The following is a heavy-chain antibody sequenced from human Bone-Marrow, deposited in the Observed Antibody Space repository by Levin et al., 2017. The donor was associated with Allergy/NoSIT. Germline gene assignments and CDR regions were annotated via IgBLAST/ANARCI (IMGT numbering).Heavy chain of an antibody. V-gene: IGHV4-59*01. D-gene: IGHD1-1*01. CDR2: VYFTGST. CDR1: GGSIGNYY. Sequence: SETLSLTCTVSGGSIGNYYWAWIRQSPGKGLQYIGYVYFTGSTNYNPSLKSRLTISLDTSKNQFSLELTSVTAADTAVYFCARAGNNWDRFWFDPWGQGTLVTVSS. J-gene: IGHJ5*02. CDR3: ARAGNNWDRFWFDP.